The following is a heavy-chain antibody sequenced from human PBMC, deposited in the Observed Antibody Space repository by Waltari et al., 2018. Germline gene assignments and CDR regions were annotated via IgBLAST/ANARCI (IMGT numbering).Heavy chain of an antibody. D-gene: IGHD3-22*01. CDR2: SSYNERNI. J-gene: IGHJ6*02. CDR3: ARDYCDRTNCHGMDV. CDR1: EFTFSSYA. V-gene: IGHV3-30*04. Sequence: QVQLVESGGGVVQPGRSLRLSCAASEFTFSSYAMHWVRQAPGKGLEWVAVSSYNERNIYYVDSVKGRFTISRDNSQKMLYLQMNSLRAEDTAVYYCARDYCDRTNCHGMDVWGRGTTVTVSS.